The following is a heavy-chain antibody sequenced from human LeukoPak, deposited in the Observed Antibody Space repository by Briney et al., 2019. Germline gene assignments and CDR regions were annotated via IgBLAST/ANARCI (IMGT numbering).Heavy chain of an antibody. CDR3: ARHDDYDYYFDY. V-gene: IGHV4-61*02. CDR1: GGSISSDSYY. Sequence: SETLSLTCTVSGGSISSDSYYWSWIRQPAGKGLEWIGRIYISGNTNYNPSLKSRVTISVDTSKNQFSLKLSSVTAADTAVYYCARHDDYDYYFDYWGQGTLVTVSS. CDR2: IYISGNT. D-gene: IGHD4-17*01. J-gene: IGHJ4*02.